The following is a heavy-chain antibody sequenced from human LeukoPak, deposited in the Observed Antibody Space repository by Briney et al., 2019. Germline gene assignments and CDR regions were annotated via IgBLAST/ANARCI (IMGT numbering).Heavy chain of an antibody. CDR2: INHSGST. Sequence: PSETLSLTCAVYGGSFSGYYWSWIRQPPAKGLEWIGEINHSGSTNYNPSLKSRVTISVDTSKNQFSLKLSSVTAADTAVYYCARGRCSGGSCHIKLSSYYGMDVWGQGTTVTVSS. CDR1: GGSFSGYY. D-gene: IGHD2-15*01. CDR3: ARGRCSGGSCHIKLSSYYGMDV. J-gene: IGHJ6*02. V-gene: IGHV4-34*01.